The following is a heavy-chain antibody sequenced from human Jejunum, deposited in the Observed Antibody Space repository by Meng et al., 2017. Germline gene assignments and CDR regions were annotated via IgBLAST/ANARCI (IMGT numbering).Heavy chain of an antibody. V-gene: IGHV4-4*01. D-gene: IGHD6-19*01. J-gene: IGHJ4*02. Sequence: LVPSPAPLPSHCAASGCSSSSTYWGMWVRQPPGKGPEWIGDGFHTGSSNYSPSLRSRVTISVDKSKNQFSLNLSSVTAADTAVYFCARRGGAYSTGHFPHFDDWGQGTLVTVSS. CDR1: GCSSSSTYW. CDR3: ARRGGAYSTGHFPHFDD. CDR2: GFHTGSS.